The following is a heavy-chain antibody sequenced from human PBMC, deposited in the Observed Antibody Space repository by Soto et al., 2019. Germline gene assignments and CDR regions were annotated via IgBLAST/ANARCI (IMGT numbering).Heavy chain of an antibody. Sequence: QVQLQQSGPGLVKPSQTLSLTCAISGDSVSSNSAVWNWIRQSPSRGLEWLGRTYYRSQWHYEYPVFVQSXTSLDXXTSKKHFSLQLNSVTPEDTAVYYCVRLVGNSWLDHWGQGTLVTVSS. V-gene: IGHV6-1*01. J-gene: IGHJ4*02. D-gene: IGHD3-9*01. CDR3: VRLVGNSWLDH. CDR1: GDSVSSNSAV. CDR2: TYYRSQWHY.